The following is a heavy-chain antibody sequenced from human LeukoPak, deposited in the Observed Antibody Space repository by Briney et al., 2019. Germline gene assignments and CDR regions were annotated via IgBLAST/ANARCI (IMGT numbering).Heavy chain of an antibody. CDR1: GFTFSSYA. J-gene: IGHJ4*02. V-gene: IGHV3-23*01. CDR2: ISGSGGST. Sequence: GGSLRLSCAASGFTFSSYAMSWVRQAPGKGLEWVSAISGSGGSTCYADSVKGRFTISRDNSKNTLYLQMNSLRAEDTAVYYCTRPYYYDSSGYYNDYWGQGTLVTVSS. CDR3: TRPYYYDSSGYYNDY. D-gene: IGHD3-22*01.